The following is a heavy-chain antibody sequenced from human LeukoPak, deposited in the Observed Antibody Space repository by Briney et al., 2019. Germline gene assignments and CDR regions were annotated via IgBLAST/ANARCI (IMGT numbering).Heavy chain of an antibody. V-gene: IGHV4-59*01. CDR1: AVSISSYY. CDR3: ARYLRGMYSSSWIDY. CDR2: IYYSGST. D-gene: IGHD6-13*01. Sequence: PSETLSFTGTGSAVSISSYYWSWLRQPPGKGLEGLGYIYYSGSTNYNPSLKSRVTISVDTSKNQFALKLSSVPAADTAVYYCARYLRGMYSSSWIDYWGQGTLVTVSS. J-gene: IGHJ4*02.